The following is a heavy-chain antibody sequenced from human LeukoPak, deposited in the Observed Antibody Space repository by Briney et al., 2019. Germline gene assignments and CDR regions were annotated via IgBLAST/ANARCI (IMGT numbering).Heavy chain of an antibody. CDR3: ARGPYYYDSSGRGPFDY. J-gene: IGHJ4*02. V-gene: IGHV4-59*01. Sequence: SETLSLTCTVSGGSISSYYWSWIRQPPGKGLEWIGYIYYSGSTNYNPSLKSRVTISVETSKNQFSLKLSSVTAADTAVYYCARGPYYYDSSGRGPFDYWGQGTLVTVSS. CDR1: GGSISSYY. CDR2: IYYSGST. D-gene: IGHD3-22*01.